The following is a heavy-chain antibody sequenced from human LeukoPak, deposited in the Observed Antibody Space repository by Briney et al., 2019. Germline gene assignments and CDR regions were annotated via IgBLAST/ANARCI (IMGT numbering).Heavy chain of an antibody. CDR1: GFTFSSYA. Sequence: GGSLRLSCAASGFTFSSYAMSCVRQAPGKGLEWVSAISGSGGSTYYADSVKGRFTISRDNSKNTLYLQMNSLRAEDTAVYYCAKVATMGDYYGMDVWGQGTTVTVSS. V-gene: IGHV3-23*01. CDR2: ISGSGGST. CDR3: AKVATMGDYYGMDV. D-gene: IGHD5-12*01. J-gene: IGHJ6*02.